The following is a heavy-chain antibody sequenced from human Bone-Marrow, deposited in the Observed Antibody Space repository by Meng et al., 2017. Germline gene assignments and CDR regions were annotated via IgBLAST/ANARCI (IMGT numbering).Heavy chain of an antibody. CDR1: GYNFPDYY. D-gene: IGHD5/OR15-5a*01. CDR2: INTNTGNP. V-gene: IGHV7-4-1*02. CDR3: AREGLVDY. J-gene: IGHJ4*02. Sequence: ASVKVSCKPSGYNFPDYYIHWVRRAPGQGLEWMGWINTNTGNPTYAQGFTGRFVFSLDTSVSTAYLQISSLKAEDTAVYYCAREGLVDYWGQGTLVTVSS.